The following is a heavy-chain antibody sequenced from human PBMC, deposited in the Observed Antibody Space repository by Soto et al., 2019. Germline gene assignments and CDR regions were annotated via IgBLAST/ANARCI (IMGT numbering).Heavy chain of an antibody. D-gene: IGHD6-13*01. CDR2: ISGSGGST. V-gene: IGHV3-23*01. CDR3: AKHRSSWYVGGMDV. Sequence: EVQLLESGGGLVQPGGSLRLSCAASGFTFSSYAMSWVRQAPGKGLEWVSAISGSGGSTYYADSVKGRFTISRDNSKNTLDLQMNSLRAEDTAVYYCAKHRSSWYVGGMDVWGQGTTDTVSS. CDR1: GFTFSSYA. J-gene: IGHJ6*02.